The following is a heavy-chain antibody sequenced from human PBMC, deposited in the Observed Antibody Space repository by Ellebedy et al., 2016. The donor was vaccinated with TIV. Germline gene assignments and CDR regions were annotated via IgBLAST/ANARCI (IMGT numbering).Heavy chain of an antibody. Sequence: PGGSLRLSCAASGFTFSSYDMHWVRQAPGKGLEWVSSLTTGGVTFYAESVKDRFTISRDSSKNTLYLQTNSLRVEDTAVYYCARDAARSGWISDYWGQGTLVTVSS. J-gene: IGHJ4*02. CDR1: GFTFSSYD. V-gene: IGHV3-23*01. CDR2: LTTGGVT. D-gene: IGHD6-19*01. CDR3: ARDAARSGWISDY.